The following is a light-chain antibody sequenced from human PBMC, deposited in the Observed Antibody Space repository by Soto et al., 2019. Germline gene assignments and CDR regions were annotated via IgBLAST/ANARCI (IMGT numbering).Light chain of an antibody. V-gene: IGKV1-33*01. CDR1: HDIRNH. CDR3: QHYDDLPQVT. Sequence: DIQMIQTPSSLSASVGDRVTIACQASHDIRNHLNWYQQKPGKDPKLLIYDASTLEAGAPSRFSGTGSGTHFTLIISSLQPEDFATYFCQHYDDLPQVTFGPGTTVDI. CDR2: DAS. J-gene: IGKJ3*01.